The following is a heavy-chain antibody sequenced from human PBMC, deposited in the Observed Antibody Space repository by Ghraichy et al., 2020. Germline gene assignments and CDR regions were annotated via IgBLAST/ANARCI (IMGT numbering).Heavy chain of an antibody. CDR3: AREISGTYFY. Sequence: ASVKVSCKASGYNFIGYPIHWVRQAPGQRLEWMGWINPGNANTRYSQSFQGRVTFIRDTSATTAYMEVSSLRFEDTAVYYCAREISGTYFYWGQGTLVTVSS. CDR1: GYNFIGYP. J-gene: IGHJ4*02. CDR2: INPGNANT. D-gene: IGHD1-26*01. V-gene: IGHV1-3*01.